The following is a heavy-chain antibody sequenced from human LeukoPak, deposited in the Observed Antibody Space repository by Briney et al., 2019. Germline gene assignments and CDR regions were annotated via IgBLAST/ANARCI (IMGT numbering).Heavy chain of an antibody. J-gene: IGHJ4*02. CDR1: GFTFSSYG. CDR3: AKVARIQLITRVPYYFDY. D-gene: IGHD5-18*01. CDR2: IWYDGSNK. V-gene: IGHV3-30*02. Sequence: GGSLRLSCAASGFTFSSYGMHWVRQAPGKGLVWVAFIWYDGSNKYYADSVKGRFTISRDNSKNTLYLQMNSLRAEDTAVYYCAKVARIQLITRVPYYFDYWGQGTLVTVSS.